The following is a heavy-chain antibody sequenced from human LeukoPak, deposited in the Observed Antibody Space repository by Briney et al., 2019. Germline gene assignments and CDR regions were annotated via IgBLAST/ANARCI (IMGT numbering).Heavy chain of an antibody. V-gene: IGHV3-48*01. Sequence: PGGSLRLSCAASGFTFSSYSMNWVRQAPGKGLEWVSYISSSSSTIYYADSVKGRFTISKDTSKNTVDLLMNNVRAEDTALYYCAKGKFGDPLNYWGQGTLVTASS. D-gene: IGHD3-10*01. J-gene: IGHJ4*02. CDR2: ISSSSSTI. CDR3: AKGKFGDPLNY. CDR1: GFTFSSYS.